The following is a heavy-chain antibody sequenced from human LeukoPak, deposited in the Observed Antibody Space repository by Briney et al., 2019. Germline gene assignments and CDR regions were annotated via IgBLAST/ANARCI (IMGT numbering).Heavy chain of an antibody. CDR1: GGSISSGGYY. J-gene: IGHJ4*02. V-gene: IGHV4-31*03. D-gene: IGHD1-1*01. CDR2: IYYSGST. CDR3: ARNNWGVRTYYFDY. Sequence: SETLSLTCTVSGGSISSGGYYWSWIRQHPGKGLEWIGYIYYSGSTYYNPSLKSRVTISVDTSKNQFSLKLSSVTAADTAVYYCARNNWGVRTYYFDYWGRGTLVTVSS.